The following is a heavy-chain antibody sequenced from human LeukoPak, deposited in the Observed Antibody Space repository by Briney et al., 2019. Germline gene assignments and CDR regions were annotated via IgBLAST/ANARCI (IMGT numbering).Heavy chain of an antibody. Sequence: VKVSCKTSGYTFTDYYIHWVRQAPGQGLEWMGWINTKSSGTNYAQKFEGKVTMTRDTSTITAYMELSRLESDDTTVYFCARDGGSGTPDYWGQGTLVTVSS. CDR3: ARDGGSGTPDY. CDR1: GYTFTDYY. D-gene: IGHD3-10*01. J-gene: IGHJ4*02. V-gene: IGHV1-2*02. CDR2: INTKSSGT.